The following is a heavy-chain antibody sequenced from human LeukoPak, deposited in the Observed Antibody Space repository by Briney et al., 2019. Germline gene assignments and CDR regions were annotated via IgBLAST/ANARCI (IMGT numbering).Heavy chain of an antibody. J-gene: IGHJ4*02. Sequence: SETLSLTCTLSGGSISIYYWSWVRQPPGKGLEWIGYTYYIGSTNYNPSLKSRITISVDTSKTQFSLKLSSVTAADTAVYYCARGVPHCGGDCYTHYFFDYWGQGTLVTVSS. CDR3: ARGVPHCGGDCYTHYFFDY. V-gene: IGHV4-59*01. CDR1: GGSISIYY. D-gene: IGHD2-21*02. CDR2: TYYIGST.